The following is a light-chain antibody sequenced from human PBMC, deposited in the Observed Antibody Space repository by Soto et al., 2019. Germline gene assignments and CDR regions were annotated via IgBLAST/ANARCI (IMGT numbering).Light chain of an antibody. CDR2: KAS. V-gene: IGKV1-5*03. CDR3: QQYNTYWT. Sequence: DLQMTQSPSILSASVGDRFAITCRASQSISSWLAWYQQKPGKAPKLLIYKASSLESGVPSRFSGSASGTEFTLTISSMKPDDFATYYCQQYNTYWTFGQGTKVDI. CDR1: QSISSW. J-gene: IGKJ1*01.